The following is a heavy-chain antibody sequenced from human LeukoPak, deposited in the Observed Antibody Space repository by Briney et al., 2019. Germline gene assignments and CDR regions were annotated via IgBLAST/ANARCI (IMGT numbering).Heavy chain of an antibody. CDR1: AYTFTGYY. V-gene: IGHV1-2*02. D-gene: IGHD2-21*02. Sequence: ASVKVSCKASAYTFTGYYMHWVRQAPGQGLEWMGWINPNSGGTNYAQKFQGRVTMTRDTSISTAYMELSRVRSDDTAVYYCARGISYCGGDCSDYWGQGTLVTVSS. CDR2: INPNSGGT. CDR3: ARGISYCGGDCSDY. J-gene: IGHJ4*02.